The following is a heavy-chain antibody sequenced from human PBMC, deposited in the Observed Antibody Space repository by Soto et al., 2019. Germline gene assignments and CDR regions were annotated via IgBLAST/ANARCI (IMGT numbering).Heavy chain of an antibody. J-gene: IGHJ3*02. D-gene: IGHD3-9*01. V-gene: IGHV3-21*01. CDR3: ASSYDILTGYSALDAFDI. CDR2: ISSSSSYI. CDR1: GFTFSSYS. Sequence: GGSLRLSCAASGFTFSSYSMNWVRQAPGKWLEWVSSISSSSSYIYYADSVKGRFTISRDNAKNSLYLQMNSLRAEDTAVYYCASSYDILTGYSALDAFDIWGQGTMVTVSS.